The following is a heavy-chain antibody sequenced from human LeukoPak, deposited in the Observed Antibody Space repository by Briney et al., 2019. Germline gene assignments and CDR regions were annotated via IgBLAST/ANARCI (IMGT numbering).Heavy chain of an antibody. CDR2: IYYSGST. CDR1: GGSISSGGYS. V-gene: IGHV4-30-4*07. CDR3: ARGILRDYYDSSGFYHRGGVGY. Sequence: SETLSLTCAVSGGSISSGGYSWSWIRQPPGKGLEWIGYIYYSGSTYYNPSLKSRVTISVDTSKNQFSLRLSSVTAADTAVYFCARGILRDYYDSSGFYHRGGVGYWGQGTLVTVSS. D-gene: IGHD3-22*01. J-gene: IGHJ4*02.